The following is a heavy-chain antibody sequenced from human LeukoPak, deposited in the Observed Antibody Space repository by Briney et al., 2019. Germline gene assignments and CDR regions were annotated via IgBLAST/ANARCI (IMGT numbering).Heavy chain of an antibody. J-gene: IGHJ5*02. V-gene: IGHV3-33*06. CDR1: GFTFSSYG. Sequence: GGSLRLSCAASGFTFSSYGMHWVRQAPGKGLEWVAVIWYDGSNKYYADSVKGRFTISRDNSKNTLYLQMNSLRAEDTAVYYCAKDVRHCSSTSCYTAEWFDPWGQGTLVTVS. CDR2: IWYDGSNK. D-gene: IGHD2-2*02. CDR3: AKDVRHCSSTSCYTAEWFDP.